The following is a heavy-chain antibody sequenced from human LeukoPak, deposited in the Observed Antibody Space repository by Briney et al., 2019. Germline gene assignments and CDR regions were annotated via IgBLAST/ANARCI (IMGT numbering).Heavy chain of an antibody. CDR3: ARDPSISSSPLRPTYYSYYGMDV. V-gene: IGHV1-2*02. CDR2: INPSTGDT. CDR1: GYTFIGYY. J-gene: IGHJ6*02. Sequence: ASVKVSCKTSGYTFIGYYMHWVRQAPGQGLEWMAWINPSTGDTNYAQKFQGRVTMTRDTSIRTVYMELSSLRSDDTAVYYCARDPSISSSPLRPTYYSYYGMDVWGQGTTVTVSS. D-gene: IGHD6-6*01.